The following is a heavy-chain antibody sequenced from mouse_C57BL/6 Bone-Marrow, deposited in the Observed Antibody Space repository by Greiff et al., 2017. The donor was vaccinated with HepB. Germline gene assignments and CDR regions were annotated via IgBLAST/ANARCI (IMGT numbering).Heavy chain of an antibody. D-gene: IGHD1-1*01. CDR3: ASPPYYYGSSHWYFDV. Sequence: EVNLVESGGDLVKPGGSLKLSCAASGFTFSSYGMSWVRQTPDKRLEWVATISSGGSYTYYPDSVKGRFTISRDNAKNTLYLQMSSLKSEDTAMYYCASPPYYYGSSHWYFDVWGTGTTVTVSS. J-gene: IGHJ1*03. V-gene: IGHV5-6*01. CDR1: GFTFSSYG. CDR2: ISSGGSYT.